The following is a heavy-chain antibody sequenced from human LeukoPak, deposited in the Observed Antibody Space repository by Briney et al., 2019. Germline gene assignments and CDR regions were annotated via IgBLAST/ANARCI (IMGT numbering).Heavy chain of an antibody. CDR1: GFTLGTYS. D-gene: IGHD2-15*01. V-gene: IGHV3-48*01. CDR3: EREDGYCSGGSCYTWYYMDV. CDR2: ISSSSSLI. J-gene: IGHJ6*03. Sequence: PGGSLRLSCAASGFTLGTYSMNWVRPAPGKGLDGVAYISSSSSLIYYADSVKGRFTVSRDNAKNSLYLQMKSLRVEDTAVYYCEREDGYCSGGSCYTWYYMDVWGKGPTVTVSS.